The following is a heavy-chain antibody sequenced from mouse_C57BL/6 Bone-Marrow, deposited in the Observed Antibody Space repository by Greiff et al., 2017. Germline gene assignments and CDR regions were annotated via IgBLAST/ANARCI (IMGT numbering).Heavy chain of an antibody. J-gene: IGHJ2*01. CDR3: SSFDGNYFDF. Sequence: VQLQQSGAELVRPGASVKLSCTASGFNIKDDYIHWVKQRPEQGLEWIGWIDPEIGDTDYAAKFQGKAPITSDKSSNTAYLQLSSLTSEDAAVYYCSSFDGNYFDFWGQGTPLTVAS. CDR1: GFNIKDDY. V-gene: IGHV14-4*01. D-gene: IGHD2-3*01. CDR2: IDPEIGDT.